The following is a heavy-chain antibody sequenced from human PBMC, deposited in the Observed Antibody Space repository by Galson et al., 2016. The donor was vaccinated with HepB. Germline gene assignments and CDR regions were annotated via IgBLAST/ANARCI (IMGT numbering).Heavy chain of an antibody. CDR2: IYWHDEK. J-gene: IGHJ4*02. D-gene: IGHD6-19*01. CDR1: GFSLSTNGVG. Sequence: PALVKPTQTLTLTCTFSGFSLSTNGVGVGWIRQPPGTALEWLALIYWHDEKRYSPSLKSRLTITKDTSKNQVVLTMTNMDPVDTSTYYCAHEPRIGWYGGGYFDYWGQGTLVTVSS. V-gene: IGHV2-5*01. CDR3: AHEPRIGWYGGGYFDY.